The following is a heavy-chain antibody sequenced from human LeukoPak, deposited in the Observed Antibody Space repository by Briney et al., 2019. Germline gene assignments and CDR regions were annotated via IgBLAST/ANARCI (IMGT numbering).Heavy chain of an antibody. CDR2: IIPIFGTA. V-gene: IGHV1-69*13. CDR1: GGTFSSYA. Sequence: SVKVSCKASGGTFSSYAISWVRQAPGQGLEWMGGIIPIFGTANYAQKFQGRVTITADESTSTAYMELSSLRSEDTAVYYCARVPTSTGTPDYWGQGTLVTVSS. D-gene: IGHD1-1*01. J-gene: IGHJ4*02. CDR3: ARVPTSTGTPDY.